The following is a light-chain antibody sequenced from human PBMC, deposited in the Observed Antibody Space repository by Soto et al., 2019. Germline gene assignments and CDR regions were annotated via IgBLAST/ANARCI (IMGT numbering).Light chain of an antibody. CDR1: SSNIGRNT. Sequence: QSVLTQPPSASGTPGQRVTISCSGSSSNIGRNTVNWYQQFPGTAPKLLIYSNDQWPSGVPDRFSASKSGTSASLAISGLQSEDEADYYCAAWYDSMNGYVFGIGTKLTVL. J-gene: IGLJ1*01. CDR3: AAWYDSMNGYV. V-gene: IGLV1-44*01. CDR2: SND.